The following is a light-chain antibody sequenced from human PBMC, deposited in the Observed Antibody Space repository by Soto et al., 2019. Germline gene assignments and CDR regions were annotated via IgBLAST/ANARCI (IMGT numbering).Light chain of an antibody. Sequence: QSVLTQPPSVSAAPGQKVTISCSGSSSNVGSDSVSWYQQLPRTAPKLLIYDNNNRPSGIPDRFSGSKSATSATLGITGLQTGDEADYYCGTWDRILNTVLFGGGTKLTVL. J-gene: IGLJ2*01. CDR3: GTWDRILNTVL. CDR2: DNN. V-gene: IGLV1-51*01. CDR1: SSNVGSDS.